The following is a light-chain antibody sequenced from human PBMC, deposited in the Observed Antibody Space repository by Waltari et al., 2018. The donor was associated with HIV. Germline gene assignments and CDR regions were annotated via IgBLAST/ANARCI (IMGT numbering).Light chain of an antibody. V-gene: IGKV4-1*01. CDR3: QQYYNNPWT. CDR2: WAS. J-gene: IGKJ1*01. CDR1: RSVLHISNNKIY. Sequence: DFVVTQSPDSLDVSLGAGASFNCLTSRSVLHISNNKIYLAWDRQRPGQPPTLLIYWASIRESGVPDRFSGSGSGTDFTLTISSLQAEDVAVYYCQQYYNNPWTFGQGTKVEIK.